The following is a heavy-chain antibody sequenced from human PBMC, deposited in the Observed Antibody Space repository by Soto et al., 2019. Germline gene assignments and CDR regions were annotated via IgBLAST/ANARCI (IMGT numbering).Heavy chain of an antibody. CDR1: GGSFSGYY. V-gene: IGHV4-34*01. CDR3: ARGRGRYCSGGSCSNAFDI. J-gene: IGHJ3*02. D-gene: IGHD2-15*01. CDR2: INHSGST. Sequence: SETLSLTCXVYGGSFSGYYWSWIRQPPGKGLEWIGEINHSGSTNYNPSLKSRVTISVDTSKNQFSLKLSSVTAADTAVYYCARGRGRYCSGGSCSNAFDIWGQGTMVTVSS.